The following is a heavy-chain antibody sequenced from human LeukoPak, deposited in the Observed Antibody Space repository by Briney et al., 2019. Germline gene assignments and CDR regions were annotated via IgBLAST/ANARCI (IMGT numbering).Heavy chain of an antibody. J-gene: IGHJ4*02. CDR1: GFTFGDYA. D-gene: IGHD5-18*01. CDR3: TRDRRSGYSYGYGDY. CDR2: IRSKAYGGTT. Sequence: PGRSLRLSCTASGFTFGDYAMSWFRQAPGKGLEWVGFIRSKAYGGTTEYAASAKGRFTISRDDSKSIAYLQMNSLKTEDTAVYYCTRDRRSGYSYGYGDYWGQGTLVTVSS. V-gene: IGHV3-49*03.